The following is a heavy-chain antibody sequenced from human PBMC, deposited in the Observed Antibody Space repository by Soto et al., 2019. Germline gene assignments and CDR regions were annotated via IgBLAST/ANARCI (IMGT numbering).Heavy chain of an antibody. J-gene: IGHJ6*02. CDR3: ARDKWEWLLPYYYYYGMDV. V-gene: IGHV1-18*04. D-gene: IGHD3-3*01. CDR2: ISAYNGNT. CDR1: GYTFTSYG. Sequence: QVQRVQSGAEVKKPGASVKVSCKASGYTFTSYGIIWVRQAPGQGLEWMGWISAYNGNTNYAQKLQGRVTMTTDTSTSTAYMELRSLRSDDTAVYYCARDKWEWLLPYYYYYGMDVWGQGTTVTVSS.